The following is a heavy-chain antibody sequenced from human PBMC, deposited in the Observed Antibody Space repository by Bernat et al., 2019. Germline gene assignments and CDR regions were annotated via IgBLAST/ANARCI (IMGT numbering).Heavy chain of an antibody. CDR1: GFTFSSHA. D-gene: IGHD3-9*01. J-gene: IGHJ4*02. V-gene: IGHV3-23*04. CDR2: LSGSGDTT. CDR3: AKGAQYYDILTGYYTGYFDY. Sequence: EVQLVESGGGLVQPGGSLRLSCAASGFTFSSHAMSWVRQAPGKGLEWVSTLSGSGDTTYYADSVKGRFTVSRDNSKNTLYLQMKNLRAEDAAVYYCAKGAQYYDILTGYYTGYFDYWGQGTLVTVSS.